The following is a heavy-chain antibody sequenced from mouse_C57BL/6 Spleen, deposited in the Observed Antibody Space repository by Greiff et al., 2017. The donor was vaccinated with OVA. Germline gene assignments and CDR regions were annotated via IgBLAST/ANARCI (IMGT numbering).Heavy chain of an antibody. J-gene: IGHJ2*01. Sequence: VQLKESGPELVKPGASVKISCKASGYSFTDYNMNWVKQSNGKSLEWIGVINPNYGTTSYNQKFKGKATLTVDQSSSTAYMQLNSLTSEDSAVYYCARQEVSGTASSRGYFDYWGQGTTLTVSS. CDR3: ARQEVSGTASSRGYFDY. D-gene: IGHD1-2*01. V-gene: IGHV1-39*01. CDR2: INPNYGTT. CDR1: GYSFTDYN.